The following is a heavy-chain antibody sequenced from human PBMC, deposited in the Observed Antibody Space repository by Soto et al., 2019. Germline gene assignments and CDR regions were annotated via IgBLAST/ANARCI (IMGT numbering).Heavy chain of an antibody. CDR2: ITDTGGDT. Sequence: VQLLESGGDLVQPGGSLRLSCVASGFTFGSRAMSWVRQAPGEGLEWVSTITDTGGDTKYADSVRGRFTSSRDNSKNTLYRQMSSVCAEDSAVYYCAGGAKDSYPGSRIFHFWGRGTLVTVFS. CDR3: AGGAKDSYPGSRIFHF. J-gene: IGHJ4*02. CDR1: GFTFGSRA. D-gene: IGHD3-10*01. V-gene: IGHV3-23*01.